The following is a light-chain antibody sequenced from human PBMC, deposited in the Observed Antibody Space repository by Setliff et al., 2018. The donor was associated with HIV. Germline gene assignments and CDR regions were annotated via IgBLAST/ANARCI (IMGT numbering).Light chain of an antibody. CDR2: DVV. J-gene: IGLJ1*01. CDR3: CSNTGSNTFV. CDR1: SSDIGGYSY. Sequence: QSALTQPRSVSGSPGQSVTISCTGTSSDIGGYSYVSWYQQSPDRAPKLIIYDVVKRPSGVPDRFSGSKSGNTAFLTISGLQAEDEADYYCCSNTGSNTFVFGTGTKV. V-gene: IGLV2-11*01.